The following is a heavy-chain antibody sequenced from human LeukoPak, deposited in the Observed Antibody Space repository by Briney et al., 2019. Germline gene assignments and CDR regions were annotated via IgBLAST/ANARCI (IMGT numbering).Heavy chain of an antibody. V-gene: IGHV3-74*01. Sequence: GGSLRLSCAASVFTFSIYWMYWVRQAPGKGLVWVSRIDSDGRTTDYADSLRGRFIISSYNSKNTLYLQMNSLKADDTAIYYCVVASDALDLWGQGTTVTVSS. CDR3: VVASDALDL. CDR2: IDSDGRTT. J-gene: IGHJ3*01. D-gene: IGHD5-12*01. CDR1: VFTFSIYW.